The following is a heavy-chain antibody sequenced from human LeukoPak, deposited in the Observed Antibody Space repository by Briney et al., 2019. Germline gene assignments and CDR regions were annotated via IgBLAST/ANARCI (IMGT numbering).Heavy chain of an antibody. CDR3: AKRGVVIRVILVGFHKEAYYFDS. V-gene: IGHV3-23*01. D-gene: IGHD3-22*01. CDR1: GITLSNYG. Sequence: GGSLRLSCAVSGITLSNYGMSWVRQAPGKGREWVAGISDSGCRTDYADSVKGRFTISRDNPKNTLYLQMNSLRPEDTAVYFCAKRGVVIRVILVGFHKEAYYFDSWGQGVLVTVSS. J-gene: IGHJ4*02. CDR2: ISDSGCRT.